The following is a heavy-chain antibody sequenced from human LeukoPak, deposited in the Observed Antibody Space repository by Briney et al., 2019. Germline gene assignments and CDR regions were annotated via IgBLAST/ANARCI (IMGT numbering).Heavy chain of an antibody. J-gene: IGHJ5*02. D-gene: IGHD5-12*01. CDR1: GYSIRSGFY. V-gene: IGHV4-38-2*02. CDR2: IFHSGSI. CDR3: ARERDIGGGFDP. Sequence: SETLSLTCSVSGYSIRSGFYWGWIRQPPGKGLEWIGSIFHSGSIFYSPSLKSRVTISVDTSKNQFSLRLSSVTAADTALYYRARERDIGGGFDPWGQGSLVTVSS.